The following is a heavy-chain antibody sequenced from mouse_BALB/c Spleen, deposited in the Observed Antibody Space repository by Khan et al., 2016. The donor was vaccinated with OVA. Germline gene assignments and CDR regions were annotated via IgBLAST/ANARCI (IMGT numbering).Heavy chain of an antibody. CDR3: ARTARIKY. D-gene: IGHD1-2*01. Sequence: VQLQQSGPGLVKPSQSLSLTCTVTGYSITSGYGWNWIRQFPGNKLEWMGYISYSGSTNYNPSLNSRISITRDTSKNQFFLQLNSVTTEDTATYYCARTARIKYWGQGTTRTVSS. CDR1: GYSITSGYG. CDR2: ISYSGST. V-gene: IGHV3-2*02. J-gene: IGHJ2*01.